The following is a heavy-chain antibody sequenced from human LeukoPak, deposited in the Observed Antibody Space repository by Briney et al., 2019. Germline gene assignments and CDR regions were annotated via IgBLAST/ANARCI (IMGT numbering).Heavy chain of an antibody. V-gene: IGHV3-21*04. Sequence: GGSLRLSCAASGFTFSSYSMNWVRQAPGKGLEWVSSISSSSSYIYYADSVKGRFTISRDNSKNTQYLQMNSLRAEDTAVYYCAKRGSSTWQQYFDNWGQGTLVTVSS. CDR1: GFTFSSYS. J-gene: IGHJ4*02. D-gene: IGHD6-13*01. CDR3: AKRGSSTWQQYFDN. CDR2: ISSSSSYI.